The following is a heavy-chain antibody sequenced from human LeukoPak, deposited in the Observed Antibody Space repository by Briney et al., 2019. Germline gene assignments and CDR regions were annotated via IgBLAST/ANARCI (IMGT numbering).Heavy chain of an antibody. CDR3: ARAPHYYDSSGYIDAFDI. J-gene: IGHJ3*02. V-gene: IGHV4-31*03. D-gene: IGHD3-22*01. CDR1: GGSISSGGYY. CDR2: IYYSGST. Sequence: SGTLSLTCTVSGGSISSGGYYWSWIRQHPGKGLEWIGYIYYSGSTYYNPSLKSRVTISVDTSKNQFSLKLSSVTAADTAVYYCARAPHYYDSSGYIDAFDIWGQGTMVAVSS.